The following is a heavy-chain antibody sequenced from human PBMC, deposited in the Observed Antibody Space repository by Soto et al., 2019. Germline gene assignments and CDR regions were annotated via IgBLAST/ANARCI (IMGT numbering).Heavy chain of an antibody. Sequence: PGGSLRLSCAASGFTFDDYAMHWVRQAPGKGLEWVSGISWNSGSIGYADSVKGRFTISRDNAKNSLYLQMNSLRAEDTALYYCAKDYTYNWDVNWFDPWGQGTLVTVSS. CDR2: ISWNSGSI. V-gene: IGHV3-9*01. CDR3: AKDYTYNWDVNWFDP. CDR1: GFTFDDYA. D-gene: IGHD1-1*01. J-gene: IGHJ5*02.